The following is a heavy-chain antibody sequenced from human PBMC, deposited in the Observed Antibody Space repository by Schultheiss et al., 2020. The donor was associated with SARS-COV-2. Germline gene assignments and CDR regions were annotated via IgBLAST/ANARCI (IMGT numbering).Heavy chain of an antibody. D-gene: IGHD2-2*01. CDR3: AAAHCTSTSCTEALRRYYGVDV. J-gene: IGHJ6*02. CDR1: GFTFSSYS. V-gene: IGHV3-21*01. Sequence: GGSLRLSCAASGFTFSSYSMNWVRQAPGKGLEWVSSISSSSSYIYHADSVKGRVTISRDNSKHTLFLQMNSLKTDDTGVYYCAAAHCTSTSCTEALRRYYGVDVWGRGTTVTVSS. CDR2: ISSSSSYI.